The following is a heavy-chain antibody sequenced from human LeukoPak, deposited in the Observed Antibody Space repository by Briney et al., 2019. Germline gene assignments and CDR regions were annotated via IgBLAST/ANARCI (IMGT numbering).Heavy chain of an antibody. Sequence: GGSLRLSCAASGFSFSSFEMNWVRQGPGKGVEWVSYISASGTTIYDADSVKGRFTISRDNAKNTLYLHLNSLTDEDTAIYYCVRDEIRSGAFDIWGQGTMVTVSS. J-gene: IGHJ3*02. CDR1: GFSFSSFE. V-gene: IGHV3-48*03. CDR3: VRDEIRSGAFDI. D-gene: IGHD3-10*01. CDR2: ISASGTTI.